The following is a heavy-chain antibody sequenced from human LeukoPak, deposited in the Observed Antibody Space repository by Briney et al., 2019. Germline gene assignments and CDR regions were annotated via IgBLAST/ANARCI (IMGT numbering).Heavy chain of an antibody. CDR3: ARDQATMIRNGFDV. V-gene: IGHV3-53*01. CDR2: ISSGGRA. Sequence: PGGSLRLSCAASGFTVSSNYMNWVRQAPGKGLEWVSVISSGGRAFYADSVKGRFTISRDTSKNTVFLQMNSLRAEDTALYYCARDQATMIRNGFDVWGQGTTVTVSS. CDR1: GFTVSSNY. J-gene: IGHJ6*02. D-gene: IGHD3-16*01.